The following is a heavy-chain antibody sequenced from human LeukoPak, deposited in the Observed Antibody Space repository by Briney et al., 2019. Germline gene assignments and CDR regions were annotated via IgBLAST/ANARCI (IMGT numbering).Heavy chain of an antibody. Sequence: ASVKVSCKASGYTFTGYYMHWVRQAPGQGLEWMGWINPNSGGTNYAQKFQGRVTMTRDTSISTAYMELSRLRSDDTAVYYCARFHREGSYYDSSGAFDIWGQGTMVTVSS. CDR1: GYTFTGYY. J-gene: IGHJ3*02. V-gene: IGHV1-2*02. D-gene: IGHD3-22*01. CDR3: ARFHREGSYYDSSGAFDI. CDR2: INPNSGGT.